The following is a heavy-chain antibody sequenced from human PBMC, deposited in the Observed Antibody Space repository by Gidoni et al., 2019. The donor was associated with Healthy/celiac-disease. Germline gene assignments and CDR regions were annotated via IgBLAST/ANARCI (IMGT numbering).Heavy chain of an antibody. CDR3: ARGLGYDSSGRRAFDL. D-gene: IGHD3-22*01. V-gene: IGHV4-34*01. J-gene: IGHJ3*01. CDR2: INHSGST. Sequence: QVQLQQWGAGLLKPSETLSLTCAVYGGSFSGYYLSWIRQPPGKGLEWIGEINHSGSTNYNPSLKSRVTISLDTSKNQFSLNLSSVTAADTAVYYCARGLGYDSSGRRAFDLWGQGTMVTVSS. CDR1: GGSFSGYY.